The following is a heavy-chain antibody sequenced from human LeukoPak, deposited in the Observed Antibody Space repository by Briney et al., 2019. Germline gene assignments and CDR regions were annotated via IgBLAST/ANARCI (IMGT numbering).Heavy chain of an antibody. CDR1: GFTFSTYA. Sequence: GGSLRLSCAASGFTFSTYAMSWVRQAPGKGLVWVSRINTDGSSTSYADSVKGRFTISRDNAKNTLYLQMSSLRAEDTAVYYCARSTIAAQGPTNYWGQGTLVTVSS. J-gene: IGHJ4*02. CDR3: ARSTIAAQGPTNY. CDR2: INTDGSST. V-gene: IGHV3-74*01. D-gene: IGHD6-13*01.